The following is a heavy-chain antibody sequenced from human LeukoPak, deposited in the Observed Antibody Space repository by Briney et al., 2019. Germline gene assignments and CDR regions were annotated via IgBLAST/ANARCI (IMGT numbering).Heavy chain of an antibody. J-gene: IGHJ5*02. CDR3: ARVPYGDYVWFDP. CDR2: IYYSGST. CDR1: GGSTSSYY. V-gene: IGHV4-59*01. Sequence: SETLSLTCTVSGGSTSSYYWSWIRQPPGKGLEWIGYIYYSGSTNYNPSLKSRVTISVDTSKNQFSLKLSSVTAADTAVYYCARVPYGDYVWFDPWGQGTLVTVSS. D-gene: IGHD4-17*01.